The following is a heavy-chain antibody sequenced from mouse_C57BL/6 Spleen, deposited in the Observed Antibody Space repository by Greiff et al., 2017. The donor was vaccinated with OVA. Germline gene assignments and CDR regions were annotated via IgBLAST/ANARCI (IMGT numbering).Heavy chain of an antibody. CDR2: IYPGSGST. CDR1: GYTFTSYW. D-gene: IGHD3-2*02. V-gene: IGHV1-55*01. CDR3: ARDSSGYFAY. J-gene: IGHJ3*01. Sequence: VKLMESGAELVKPGASVKMSCKASGYTFTSYWITWVKQRPGQGLEWIGDIYPGSGSTNYNEKFKSKATLTVDTSSSTAYMQLSSLTSEDSAVYYCARDSSGYFAYWGQGTLVTVSA.